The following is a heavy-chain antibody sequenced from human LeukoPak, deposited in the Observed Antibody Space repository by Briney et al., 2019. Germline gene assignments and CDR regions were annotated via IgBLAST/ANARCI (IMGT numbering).Heavy chain of an antibody. V-gene: IGHV3-15*01. CDR3: AKGTPNVELHY. CDR2: IRSKTDGGTT. CDR1: GFTFSSYA. J-gene: IGHJ4*02. Sequence: PGGSLRLSCATSGFTFSSYAMSWVRQAPGKGLEWVGRIRSKTDGGTTDFAAPVKGRFTISRDGSKNTLYLQMNSLKTEDTAVYYCAKGTPNVELHYWGQGTLVTVSS. D-gene: IGHD1-26*01.